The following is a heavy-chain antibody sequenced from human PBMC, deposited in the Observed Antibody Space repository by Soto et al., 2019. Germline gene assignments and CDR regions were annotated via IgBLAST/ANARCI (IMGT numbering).Heavy chain of an antibody. V-gene: IGHV4-31*03. D-gene: IGHD6-13*01. Sequence: QVQLQESGPGLVKPSQTLSLTCTVSGGSISSGGYYWSWIRQHPGKGLEWIGYIYYSGSTYYNPSRKSRVTISVDTSKNHFSLKLSSLNAADTGVYYGARDRSIAAAGAFGDYYYYYMDVWGKGTTVTVSS. CDR1: GGSISSGGYY. CDR3: ARDRSIAAAGAFGDYYYYYMDV. J-gene: IGHJ6*03. CDR2: IYYSGST.